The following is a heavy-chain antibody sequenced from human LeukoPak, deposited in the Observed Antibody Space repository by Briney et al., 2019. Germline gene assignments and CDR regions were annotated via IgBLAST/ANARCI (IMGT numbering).Heavy chain of an antibody. Sequence: PSETLSLTCVVFGVSINDYYWSWIRQSPGKGLEWIGEISHTEGTRYNPSLESRVTMSVGTSENQLSLKLIFVTAADPAVYYCARIRCGHSGSVCYNHWGLGTLVTVSS. CDR3: ARIRCGHSGSVCYNH. J-gene: IGHJ1*01. V-gene: IGHV4-34*01. D-gene: IGHD3-9*01. CDR1: GVSINDYY. CDR2: ISHTEGT.